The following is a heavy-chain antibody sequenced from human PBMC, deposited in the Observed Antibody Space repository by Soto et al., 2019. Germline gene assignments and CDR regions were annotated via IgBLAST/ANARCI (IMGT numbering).Heavy chain of an antibody. Sequence: QVQLQQWGAGLLKPSETLSLTCADYGGFVTSGSYYWSWIRQPPGKGLEWIGEMSHSGGTHFNPSLNSRLSIPLDTSNNPFPLKMCDVAAAATARYYGERVERWIATTVVDAFDVWGPGTKVTVSS. CDR1: GGFVTSGSYY. D-gene: IGHD5-12*01. CDR2: MSHSGGT. J-gene: IGHJ3*01. V-gene: IGHV4-34*01. CDR3: ERVERWIATTVVDAFDV.